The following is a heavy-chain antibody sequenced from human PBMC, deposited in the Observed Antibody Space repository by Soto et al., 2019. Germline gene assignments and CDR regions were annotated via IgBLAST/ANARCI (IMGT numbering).Heavy chain of an antibody. V-gene: IGHV3-21*01. CDR3: ARDDVLCDGGRCYGVPLDF. CDR1: GFTFSTYS. D-gene: IGHD2-15*01. CDR2: ISSSSSYI. Sequence: GGSLRLSCAASGFTFSTYSMNWVRQAPGKGLEWVSSISSSSSYIYYADSVKGRFTISRDTAKNTLHLQMNSLRAEDTAVYYCARDDVLCDGGRCYGVPLDFWGKGTTVTVSS. J-gene: IGHJ6*04.